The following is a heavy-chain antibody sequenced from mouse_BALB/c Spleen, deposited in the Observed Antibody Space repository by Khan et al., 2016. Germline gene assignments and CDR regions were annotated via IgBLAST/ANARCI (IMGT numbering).Heavy chain of an antibody. Sequence: EVQLQESGPGLVKPSQSLSLTCTVTGYSITSDYAWNWIRQFPGNKLEWMGYIRYSGSTTYNPSLKSRISITRDPSKNQFFLQLYSVTTEDTATYYCTSSPTAIRYFDVWGAGTTVTVSS. CDR1: GYSITSDYA. D-gene: IGHD1-2*01. V-gene: IGHV3-2*02. J-gene: IGHJ1*01. CDR3: TSSPTAIRYFDV. CDR2: IRYSGST.